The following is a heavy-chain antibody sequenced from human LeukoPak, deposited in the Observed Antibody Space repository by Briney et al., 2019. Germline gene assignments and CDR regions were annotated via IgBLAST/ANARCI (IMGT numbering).Heavy chain of an antibody. CDR3: ARGPSFGWYYFDY. CDR2: IYHSGST. Sequence: PSETLSLTCTVSGYSISSGYYWGWIRQPPGKGLEWIGSIYHSGSTYYNPSLKSRVTISVDTSKNQFSLKLSSVTAADTAVYYCARGPSFGWYYFDYWGQGTLVTVSS. CDR1: GYSISSGYY. J-gene: IGHJ4*02. D-gene: IGHD2-15*01. V-gene: IGHV4-38-2*02.